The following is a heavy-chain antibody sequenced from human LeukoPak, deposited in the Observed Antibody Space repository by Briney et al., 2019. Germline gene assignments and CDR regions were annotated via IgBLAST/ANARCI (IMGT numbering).Heavy chain of an antibody. CDR2: FDPEDGET. V-gene: IGHV1-24*01. CDR1: GYTLTELS. D-gene: IGHD1-7*01. J-gene: IGHJ4*02. CDR3: ATWGLELRSFDY. Sequence: GASVKVPCKVSGYTLTELSMHWVRQAPGKGLEWMGGFDPEDGETIYAQKFQGRVTMTEDTSTDTAYMELSSLRSEDTAVYYCATWGLELRSFDYWGQGTLVTVSS.